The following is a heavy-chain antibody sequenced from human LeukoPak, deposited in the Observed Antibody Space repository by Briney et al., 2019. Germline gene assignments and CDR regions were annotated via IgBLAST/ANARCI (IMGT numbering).Heavy chain of an antibody. CDR3: ARDLRAGGTWSYGVYFDL. Sequence: GGSLRLSCAASGFTVSRNYMSWVRQAPGKGLEWVSVIYAGGSTYYADSVKGRFIISRDISNNMLYLQMNSLRAEDTAVYYCARDLRAGGTWSYGVYFDLWGRGTLVTVSS. CDR2: IYAGGST. D-gene: IGHD4-17*01. CDR1: GFTVSRNY. V-gene: IGHV3-53*01. J-gene: IGHJ2*01.